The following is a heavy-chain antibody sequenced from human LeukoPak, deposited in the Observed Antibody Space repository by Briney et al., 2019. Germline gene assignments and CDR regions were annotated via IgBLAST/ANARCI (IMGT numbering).Heavy chain of an antibody. V-gene: IGHV4-38-2*01. CDR2: MFHAGNT. CDR3: ARTRYCSGETCFSPDLLDT. D-gene: IGHD2-15*01. CDR1: GYSITSGYH. Sequence: PSETLSLTCAVSGYSITSGYHLGWVRQPPGKGLEWIGSMFHAGNTYYNPSLKSRVTMSIDTSMNHFSLNLISVTAADTAVYYCARTRYCSGETCFSPDLLDTWSRGTLVTVSS. J-gene: IGHJ5*02.